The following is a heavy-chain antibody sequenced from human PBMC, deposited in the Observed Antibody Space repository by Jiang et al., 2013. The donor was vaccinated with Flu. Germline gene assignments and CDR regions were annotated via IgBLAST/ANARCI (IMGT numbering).Heavy chain of an antibody. J-gene: IGHJ4*02. CDR3: AKPSIVDRPYYFDH. CDR2: ISPSGAST. Sequence: QLVESGGGLVQPGGSLRLSCAASGFTFSTYAMSWVRQAPGKGLEWVSTISPSGASTYYADSVKGRFTISRDNSKNRLSLQMNSLRAEDTAVYYCAKPSIVDRPYYFDHWGQGTLVTVSS. CDR1: GFTFSTYA. D-gene: IGHD6-6*01. V-gene: IGHV3-23*04.